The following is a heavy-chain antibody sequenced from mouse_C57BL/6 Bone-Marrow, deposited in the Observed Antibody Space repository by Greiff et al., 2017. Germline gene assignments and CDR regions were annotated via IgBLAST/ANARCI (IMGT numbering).Heavy chain of an antibody. D-gene: IGHD1-1*01. CDR1: GFTFRDYG. CDR2: ISSGSSTI. V-gene: IGHV5-17*01. CDR3: AIYYGSSYNAMDY. J-gene: IGHJ4*01. Sequence: EVKLVESGGGLVKPGGSLKLSCAASGFTFRDYGMHWVRQAPEKGLEWVAYISSGSSTIYYEDTVKGRFTISRDNAKNTLFLQMTSLRSEDTAMYYCAIYYGSSYNAMDYWGQGTSVTVSS.